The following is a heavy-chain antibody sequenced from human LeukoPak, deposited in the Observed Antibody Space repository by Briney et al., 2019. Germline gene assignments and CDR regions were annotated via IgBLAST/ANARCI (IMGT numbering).Heavy chain of an antibody. CDR2: ISAYNGNI. D-gene: IGHD1-26*01. CDR1: GYTFTSYG. Sequence: GASVKVSCKASGYTFTSYGISWVRQAPGQGLEWMGWISAYNGNINYAQKLQGRVTMTTDTFTSAAYMELRSLRSDDTAVYYCARDRESLRELLPDAFDIWGQGTMVTVSS. V-gene: IGHV1-18*01. CDR3: ARDRESLRELLPDAFDI. J-gene: IGHJ3*02.